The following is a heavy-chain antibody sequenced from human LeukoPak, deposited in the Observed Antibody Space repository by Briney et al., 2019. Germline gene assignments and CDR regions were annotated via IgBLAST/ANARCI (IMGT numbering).Heavy chain of an antibody. CDR3: ARRYSTSSGTSDAFDI. Sequence: GESLKISCKGSGYSFTSYWIGWVRQMPGRGLEWMGIIYPGDSDTRYSPSFQGQVTISIDKSISTAYLQWSSLQASDTAVDYCARRYSTSSGTSDAFDIWGQGTMVTVSS. V-gene: IGHV5-51*01. D-gene: IGHD6-6*01. J-gene: IGHJ3*02. CDR2: IYPGDSDT. CDR1: GYSFTSYW.